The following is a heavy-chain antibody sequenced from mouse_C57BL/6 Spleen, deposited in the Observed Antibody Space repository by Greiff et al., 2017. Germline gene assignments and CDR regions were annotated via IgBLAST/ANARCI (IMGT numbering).Heavy chain of an antibody. CDR2: LSSGSSPI. CDR3: AGGNYGSIYFDD. Sequence: EVQGVESGGGLVKPGGSLKLSCAASGFTFSDYGMHWVRQAPEKGLEWVAYLSSGSSPINYADTVKGRFTITRDNAKNTLFLQMTSQRAEDTAMYDCAGGNYGSIYFDDWGQGTTLTVSS. CDR1: GFTFSDYG. J-gene: IGHJ2*01. V-gene: IGHV5-17*01. D-gene: IGHD1-1*01.